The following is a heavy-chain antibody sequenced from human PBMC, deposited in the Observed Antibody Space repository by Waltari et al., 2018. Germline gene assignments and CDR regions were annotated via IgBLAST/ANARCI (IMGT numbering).Heavy chain of an antibody. CDR1: GGTFSSYA. Sequence: QVQLVQSGAEVKKPGSSVKVSCKASGGTFSSYAINWVRQAPGQGLEWMGGIIPILGIPKYAQKFQGRVTITADKSTSTVYMELSSLRSEDTAVYYCAKAPTYYDNSGFFESTDAFDIWGQGTMVTVSS. D-gene: IGHD3-22*01. CDR3: AKAPTYYDNSGFFESTDAFDI. V-gene: IGHV1-69*10. CDR2: IIPILGIP. J-gene: IGHJ3*02.